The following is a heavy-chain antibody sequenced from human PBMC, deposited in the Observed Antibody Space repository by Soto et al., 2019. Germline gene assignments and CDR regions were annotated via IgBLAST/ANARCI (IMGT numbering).Heavy chain of an antibody. J-gene: IGHJ4*02. D-gene: IGHD6-19*01. V-gene: IGHV1-2*02. CDR1: GYIFTAYS. Sequence: VASVKVSCKASGYIFTAYSMHWVRQAPGQGLEWVGWFNPNSGDTIYAQKFQGRVTLTGDTSISTAHMELYSLTSDDTAVYYCAREASAVISLDYWGQGTLVTVSS. CDR3: AREASAVISLDY. CDR2: FNPNSGDT.